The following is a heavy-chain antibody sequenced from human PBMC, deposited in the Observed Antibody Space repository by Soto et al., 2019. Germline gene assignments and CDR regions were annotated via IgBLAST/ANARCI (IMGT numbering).Heavy chain of an antibody. D-gene: IGHD3-22*01. J-gene: IGHJ3*02. CDR3: ARKEYYYYSSGYYHDAFDI. V-gene: IGHV3-74*01. CDR1: GFTFSSYW. CDR2: INSDGSST. Sequence: PGGSLRLSCAASGFTFSSYWMHWVRQAPGKGLVWVSRINSDGSSTSYADSVKGRFTISRDNAKNTLYLQMNSLRAEDTAVYYCARKEYYYYSSGYYHDAFDIWGQGTMVTVSS.